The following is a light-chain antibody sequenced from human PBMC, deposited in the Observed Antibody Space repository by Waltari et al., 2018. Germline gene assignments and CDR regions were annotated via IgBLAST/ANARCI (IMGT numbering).Light chain of an antibody. V-gene: IGLV1-40*01. Sequence: QSGLTQPRSVSGAPGQRVTISCTGSSSNIGAGYDVHWYQLLPGTAPKLLIYGNSNRPSGVPDRFSGSKSGTSASLAITGLQAEDEAGYYCQSYDSSLSGSVFGGGTKLTVL. CDR2: GNS. CDR3: QSYDSSLSGSV. J-gene: IGLJ2*01. CDR1: SSNIGAGYD.